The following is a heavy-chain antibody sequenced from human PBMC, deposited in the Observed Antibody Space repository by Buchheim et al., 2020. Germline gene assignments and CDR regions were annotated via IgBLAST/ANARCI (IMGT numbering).Heavy chain of an antibody. J-gene: IGHJ5*02. D-gene: IGHD3-10*01. Sequence: QVQLVQSGAEVKKPGSSVKVSCKASGGTFSSYAISWVRQAPGQGLEWMGRIIPILGIANYAQKFQGRVTITADKSTSTAYMELSSLRSEDTAVYYCARVIAGITMVRGVPERTYNWFDPWGQGTL. V-gene: IGHV1-69*04. CDR3: ARVIAGITMVRGVPERTYNWFDP. CDR1: GGTFSSYA. CDR2: IIPILGIA.